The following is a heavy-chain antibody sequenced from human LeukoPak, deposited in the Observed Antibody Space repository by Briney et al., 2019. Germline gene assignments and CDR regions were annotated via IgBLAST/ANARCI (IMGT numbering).Heavy chain of an antibody. CDR2: IYTSGGT. CDR3: ARGIYSSGWYWLDP. J-gene: IGHJ5*02. CDR1: GGSISSYY. V-gene: IGHV4-4*07. D-gene: IGHD6-19*01. Sequence: SETLSLTCTVSGGSISSYYWSWIRLAAGKGLEWIGRIYTSGGTNYNPSLKSRVTTSVDTSKNQFSLNLSSVTPADTAVYYCARGIYSSGWYWLDPWGQGILVTVSS.